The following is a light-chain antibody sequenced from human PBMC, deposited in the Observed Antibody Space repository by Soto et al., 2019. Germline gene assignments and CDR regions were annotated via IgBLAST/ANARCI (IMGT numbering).Light chain of an antibody. CDR3: QQLNSYPRT. CDR1: QGISSY. V-gene: IGKV1-9*01. Sequence: IQLTQFPSSLSASVGDRVTITCRASQGISSYLAWYQQKPGKAPKLLIYAASTLQSGVPSRFSGSGSGTEFTLTISSLQPEDFATYYCQQLNSYPRTFGQGTKLEIK. CDR2: AAS. J-gene: IGKJ2*01.